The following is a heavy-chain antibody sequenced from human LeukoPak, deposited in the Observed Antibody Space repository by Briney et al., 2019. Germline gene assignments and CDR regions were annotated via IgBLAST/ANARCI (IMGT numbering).Heavy chain of an antibody. CDR3: AKWGDYDVLTGYYVSDY. Sequence: GGSLRLSSVASGFTFSNYAMSWVRQAPGKGLEWVSAITGSVGNTYYADSVKGRFTISRDNSKNTVFLQMNSLRAEDTAVYYCAKWGDYDVLTGYYVSDYWGQGTLVTVSS. D-gene: IGHD3-9*01. V-gene: IGHV3-23*01. J-gene: IGHJ4*02. CDR1: GFTFSNYA. CDR2: ITGSVGNT.